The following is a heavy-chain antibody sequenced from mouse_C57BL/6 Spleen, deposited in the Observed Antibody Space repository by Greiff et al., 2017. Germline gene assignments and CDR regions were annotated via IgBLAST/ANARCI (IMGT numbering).Heavy chain of an antibody. CDR2: IYPGDGDT. CDR3: TRYNYYSSSYFDY. D-gene: IGHD1-1*01. Sequence: QVQLQQSGPELVKPGASVKISCKASGYAFSSSWMNWVKQRPGKGLEWIGRIYPGDGDTNYNGKFKGKATLTADKSSSTAYMRLSSLASEDSAVYFCTRYNYYSSSYFDYWGKGTTLTVSS. V-gene: IGHV1-82*01. CDR1: GYAFSSSW. J-gene: IGHJ2*01.